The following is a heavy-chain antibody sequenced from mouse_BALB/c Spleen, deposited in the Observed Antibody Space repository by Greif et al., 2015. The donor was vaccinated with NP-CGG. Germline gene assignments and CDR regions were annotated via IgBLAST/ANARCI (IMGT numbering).Heavy chain of an antibody. D-gene: IGHD1-1*01. J-gene: IGHJ3*01. CDR2: IYPYNGGT. CDR3: ARHYYGTWFAY. V-gene: IGHV1S29*02. Sequence: EVQLVESGPELVKPGASVKISCKASGYTFTDYNMHWVKQSHGKSLEWIGYIYPYNGGTGYNQKFKSKATLIVDNSSSTAYMELRSLTSEDSAVYYCARHYYGTWFAYWGQGTLVTVSA. CDR1: GYTFTDYN.